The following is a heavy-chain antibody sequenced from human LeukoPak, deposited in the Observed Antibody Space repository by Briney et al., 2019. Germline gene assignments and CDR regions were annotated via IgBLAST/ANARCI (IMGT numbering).Heavy chain of an antibody. V-gene: IGHV4-61*02. CDR1: GGSISSGSYY. Sequence: PSETLSLTCTVSGGSISSGSYYWSWIRQPAGKGLEWIGRIYTSGSTNYNPSLKSRVTISVDTSKNQFSLKLSSVTAADTAVYYCARDVEMATIRVSHADRYNWFDPWGQGTLVTVSS. CDR2: IYTSGST. J-gene: IGHJ5*02. CDR3: ARDVEMATIRVSHADRYNWFDP. D-gene: IGHD5-24*01.